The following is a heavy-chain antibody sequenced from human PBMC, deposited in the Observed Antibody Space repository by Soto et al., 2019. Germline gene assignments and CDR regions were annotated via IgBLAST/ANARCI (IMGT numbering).Heavy chain of an antibody. CDR1: GYIFTSYY. CDR2: INPFDGSR. CDR3: ATLLGTLYYYGMDV. Sequence: ASVKVSCKASGYIFTSYYIHWVRQAPGQGLEWMGWINPFDGSRMFAQSFQGRVTMTRDTSTSTVYMELSSLRSEDTAVYYCATLLGTLYYYGMDVWGQGTTVTVSS. V-gene: IGHV1-46*01. D-gene: IGHD1-1*01. J-gene: IGHJ6*02.